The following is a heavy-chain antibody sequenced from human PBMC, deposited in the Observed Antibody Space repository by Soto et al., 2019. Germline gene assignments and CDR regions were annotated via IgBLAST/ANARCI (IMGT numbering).Heavy chain of an antibody. CDR2: INSDGTST. Sequence: EVQLVESGGGLVQPGGSLRLSCAASGFTFSRYWMHWVRQAPGEGLVWVSRINSDGTSTTYADSVKGRFTISRDNAKNTLYLQMNSLRAEDTAVYYCVRSVFDTWNYWGQGTLVTVSS. CDR3: VRSVFDTWNY. CDR1: GFTFSRYW. V-gene: IGHV3-74*01. J-gene: IGHJ4*02. D-gene: IGHD5-18*01.